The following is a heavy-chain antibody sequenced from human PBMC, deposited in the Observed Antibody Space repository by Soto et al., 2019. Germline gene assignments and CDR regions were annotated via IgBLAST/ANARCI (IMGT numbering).Heavy chain of an antibody. CDR3: AKDSWYFDL. J-gene: IGHJ4*02. CDR1: GFVFTNFW. D-gene: IGHD6-13*01. V-gene: IGHV3-74*01. CDR2: IDTSGHST. Sequence: GSLRLSCEASGFVFTNFWMHWVRHVPGKGLVWVARIDTSGHSTNYAESVKGRFTISRDNAKNTVSLQMNSLRVEDTGVYYCAKDSWYFDLWSQGSQVTVSS.